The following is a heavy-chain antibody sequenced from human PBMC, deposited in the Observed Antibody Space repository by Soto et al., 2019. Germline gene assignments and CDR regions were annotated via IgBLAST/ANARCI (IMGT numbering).Heavy chain of an antibody. CDR2: IYHSGST. V-gene: IGHV4-4*02. J-gene: IGHJ6*02. D-gene: IGHD3-3*01. Sequence: ETLSLTCAVSGGSISSSNWWSWVRQPPGKGLEWIGEIYHSGSTNYNPSLKSRVTISVDKSKNQFSLKLSSVTAADTAVYYCARVNYDFWSGYYSGTNYYYYGMDVWGQGTTVTVSS. CDR1: GGSISSSNW. CDR3: ARVNYDFWSGYYSGTNYYYYGMDV.